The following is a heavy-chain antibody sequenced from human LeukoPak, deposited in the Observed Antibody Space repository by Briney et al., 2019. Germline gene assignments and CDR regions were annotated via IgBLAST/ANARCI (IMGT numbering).Heavy chain of an antibody. CDR1: GFTFSSYA. Sequence: QPGGSLRLSCAASGFTFSSYAMSGLRQAPGKGLEWVSAISGSGGSTYYADSVKGRFTISRDNPKNTQYLQMNSLRAEDTAVYYCATTSYDILGYHDYWGQGTLVTVSS. V-gene: IGHV3-23*01. J-gene: IGHJ4*02. CDR3: ATTSYDILGYHDY. CDR2: ISGSGGST. D-gene: IGHD3-9*01.